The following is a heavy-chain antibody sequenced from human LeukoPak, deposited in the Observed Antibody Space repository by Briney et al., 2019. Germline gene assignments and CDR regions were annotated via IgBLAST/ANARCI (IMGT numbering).Heavy chain of an antibody. V-gene: IGHV3-33*05. CDR3: ARIAAAGFYYYYYMDV. Sequence: WVRQAPGKGLEWVAVISYDGSNKYYADSVKGRFTISRDNAKNSLYLQMNSLRAEDTAVYYCARIAAAGFYYYYYMDVWGKGTTVTVSS. CDR2: ISYDGSNK. D-gene: IGHD6-13*01. J-gene: IGHJ6*03.